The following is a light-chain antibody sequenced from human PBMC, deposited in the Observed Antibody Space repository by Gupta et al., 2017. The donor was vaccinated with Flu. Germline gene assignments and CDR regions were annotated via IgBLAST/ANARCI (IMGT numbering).Light chain of an antibody. CDR1: SSTIGAGYD. Sequence: QSVLTQPPSVSGAPGQRVSISCTGSSSTIGAGYDVHWYQHLPGLAPKLLIYGNNNRPSGGPDRISGSKSGSSASLVITGLQAEDEGDYYCQSYDNNLDGAKVFGGGTKLTVL. V-gene: IGLV1-40*01. J-gene: IGLJ2*01. CDR3: QSYDNNLDGAKV. CDR2: GNN.